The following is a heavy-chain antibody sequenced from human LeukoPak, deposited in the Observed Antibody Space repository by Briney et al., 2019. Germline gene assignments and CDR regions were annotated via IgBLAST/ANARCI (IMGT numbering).Heavy chain of an antibody. CDR2: ISSSGSTI. Sequence: PGGSLRLSCAASGFTFSSYEMNWVRQAPGKGLEWVSYISSSGSTIYYADSVEGRFTISRDNAKNTVFLQMSSLRAEDTALYYCARKSASGNYPLDYWGQGTLVTVSS. CDR1: GFTFSSYE. J-gene: IGHJ4*02. V-gene: IGHV3-48*03. CDR3: ARKSASGNYPLDY. D-gene: IGHD3-10*01.